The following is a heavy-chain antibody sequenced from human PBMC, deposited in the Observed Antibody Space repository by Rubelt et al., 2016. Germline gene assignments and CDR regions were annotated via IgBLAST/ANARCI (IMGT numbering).Heavy chain of an antibody. D-gene: IGHD3-10*01. V-gene: IGHV1-46*03. CDR1: GYTFTSYY. CDR3: ARDPGPRGNDY. CDR2: INPSGGST. J-gene: IGHJ4*02. Sequence: QVQLVQSGAEVKKPGASVKVSCKASGYTFTSYYMHWVRQAPGQGLEWMGIINPSGGSTSYAQKFQGKVTMTRDTATSTVYMELSSLRSEDTAVYYGARDPGPRGNDYWGQGTLVTVSS.